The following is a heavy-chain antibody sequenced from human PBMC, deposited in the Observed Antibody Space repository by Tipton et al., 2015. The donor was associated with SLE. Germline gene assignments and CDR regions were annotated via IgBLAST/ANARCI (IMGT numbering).Heavy chain of an antibody. CDR2: IYYSGST. D-gene: IGHD6-13*01. V-gene: IGHV4-38-2*02. CDR1: DYSISDGYY. J-gene: IGHJ5*02. CDR3: ARGIAAPGWFDP. Sequence: TLSLTCSVSDYSISDGYYWGWIRQSPGKSLEWIGSIYYSGSTYYNPSLKSRVTISVDTSKNQFSLKLSSVTAADTAVYYCARGIAAPGWFDPWGQGTLVTVSS.